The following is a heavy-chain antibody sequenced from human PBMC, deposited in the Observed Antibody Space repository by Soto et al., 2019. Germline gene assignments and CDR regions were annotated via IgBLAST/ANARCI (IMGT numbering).Heavy chain of an antibody. D-gene: IGHD2-2*02. CDR3: ARVPRYCSSTSCYNFDY. V-gene: IGHV1-69*02. CDR1: GGTFSSYT. CDR2: IIPILGIA. J-gene: IGHJ4*02. Sequence: SVKVSCKASGGTFSSYTISWVRQAPGQGLEWMGRIIPILGIANYAQKFQGRVTITADKSTSTAYMELSSLRSEDMAVYYCARVPRYCSSTSCYNFDYWGQGTLVTVSS.